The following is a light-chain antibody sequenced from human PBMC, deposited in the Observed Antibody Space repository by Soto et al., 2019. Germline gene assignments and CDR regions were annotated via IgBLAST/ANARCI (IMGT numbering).Light chain of an antibody. CDR2: AAS. Sequence: QMSLSPSSLSASVGDRVTITCRASQGMRNDLGWYQPKPGKAPKRLIYAASSLQSGVPSRFSGSGSGTEFTLTISSLQPEDFATYYCPELNYHTRTFGEGTKV. CDR3: PELNYHTRT. CDR1: QGMRND. J-gene: IGKJ4*02. V-gene: IGKV1-17*01.